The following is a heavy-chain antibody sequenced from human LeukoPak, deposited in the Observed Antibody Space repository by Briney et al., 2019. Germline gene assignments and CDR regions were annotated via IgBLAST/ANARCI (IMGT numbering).Heavy chain of an antibody. V-gene: IGHV3-66*01. CDR1: GFTVTSNY. CDR3: AKGSMYNWNSVGFDY. CDR2: IYSGGST. Sequence: GGSLRLSCAASGFTVTSNYMFWVRQAPGKGLEWVSVIYSGGSTNYADSVKGRFTISRDNSKNTLYLQMNSLRAEDTAVYYCAKGSMYNWNSVGFDYWGQGTLVTVSS. J-gene: IGHJ4*02. D-gene: IGHD1-7*01.